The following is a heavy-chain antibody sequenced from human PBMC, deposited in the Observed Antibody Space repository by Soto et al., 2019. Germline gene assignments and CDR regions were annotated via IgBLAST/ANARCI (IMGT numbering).Heavy chain of an antibody. D-gene: IGHD2-15*01. J-gene: IGHJ4*02. CDR1: GGSISSYY. V-gene: IGHV4-59*01. CDR2: IYYSGST. Sequence: PSETLSLTCTVSGGSISSYYWSWIRQPPGKGLKWIGYIYYSGSTNYNPSLKSRVTISVDTSKNQFSLKLSSVTAADTAVYYCATLTVVTPSTFDYWGQGTLVTVSS. CDR3: ATLTVVTPSTFDY.